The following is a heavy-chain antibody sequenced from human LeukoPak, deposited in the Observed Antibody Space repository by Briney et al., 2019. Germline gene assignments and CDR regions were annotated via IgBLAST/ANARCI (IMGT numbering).Heavy chain of an antibody. V-gene: IGHV4-59*08. Sequence: PSETLSLTCTVSGGSISGSYLSWVRQPPGKGLEWIGWIYYSGSTSYNPSLKSRVTISVDKSNNQFSPNLNSVTAADTAVYYCARYDVSPSKYLDSWGQGTLVTVSS. CDR2: IYYSGST. J-gene: IGHJ4*02. CDR3: ARYDVSPSKYLDS. D-gene: IGHD3-3*01. CDR1: GGSISGSY.